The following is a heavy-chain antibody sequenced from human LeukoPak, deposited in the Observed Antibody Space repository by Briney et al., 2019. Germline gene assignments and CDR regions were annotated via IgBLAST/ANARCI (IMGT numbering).Heavy chain of an antibody. CDR1: GGTFSSYA. J-gene: IGHJ4*02. CDR3: ARLAPSMTIQNYFDY. V-gene: IGHV1-69*05. D-gene: IGHD2/OR15-2a*01. CDR2: IIPIFGTA. Sequence: GSSVKVSCKASGGTFSSYAISWVRQAPGQGLEWMGGIIPIFGTANYAQKFQGRVTITTDESTSTAYMELSSLRSEDTAMYYCARLAPSMTIQNYFDYWGQGTLVTVSS.